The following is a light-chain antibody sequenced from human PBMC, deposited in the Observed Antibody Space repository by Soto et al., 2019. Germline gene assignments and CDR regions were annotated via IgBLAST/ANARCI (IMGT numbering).Light chain of an antibody. Sequence: DVQMTQSPSPLSASAGDSVTITCRARQSISDWLAWYQQKPGKAPKLLIYRASSLERGVPSRFSGNGSGTDFTFAISSLQPDDVATYYCQQYNTSPYSFGQGTKLEI. CDR3: QQYNTSPYS. CDR2: RAS. CDR1: QSISDW. V-gene: IGKV1-5*03. J-gene: IGKJ2*03.